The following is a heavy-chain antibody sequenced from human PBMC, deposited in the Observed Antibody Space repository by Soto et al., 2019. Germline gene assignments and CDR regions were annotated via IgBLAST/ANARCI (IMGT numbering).Heavy chain of an antibody. J-gene: IGHJ5*02. V-gene: IGHV1-3*01. Sequence: GASVKVSCKASGYRFLYYPLHWVRQAPGQRLEWMGWINLGNGNTEYSQNFQDRVTITGDTSANTVYLELSSLRSDDTAIYYCARGLRITIFGVVIKDWCFDPWG. CDR2: INLGNGNT. CDR3: ARGLRITIFGVVIKDWCFDP. CDR1: GYRFLYYP. D-gene: IGHD3-3*01.